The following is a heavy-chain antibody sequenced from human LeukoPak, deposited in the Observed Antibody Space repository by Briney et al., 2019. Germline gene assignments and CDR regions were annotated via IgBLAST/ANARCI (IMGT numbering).Heavy chain of an antibody. J-gene: IGHJ4*02. D-gene: IGHD6-19*01. V-gene: IGHV4-4*07. CDR1: GGSITTYY. Sequence: TETLSLTCTVSGGSITTYYWSWIRQPAGKGLEWIGRIYTRGSTNYNPSLKSRVTMSVDTSKNQFSLKLSSVTAADTAVYYCARDLIDSSGWFPFDYWGQGTLVTVSS. CDR3: ARDLIDSSGWFPFDY. CDR2: IYTRGST.